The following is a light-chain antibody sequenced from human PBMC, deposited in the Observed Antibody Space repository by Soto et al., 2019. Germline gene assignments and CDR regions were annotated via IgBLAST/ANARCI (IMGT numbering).Light chain of an antibody. J-gene: IGKJ5*01. V-gene: IGKV3-15*01. CDR2: GVS. CDR1: QSVSSN. CDR3: QQHSAWPLT. Sequence: EIVMTQSPATLSVSPGEGATLSCRASQSVSSNFAWYQQKPGQAPRLLIYGVSTRATDIPDRFAGSGSGTDFTLTISSLQSEDFAVYYCQQHSAWPLTFGQGTRLEIK.